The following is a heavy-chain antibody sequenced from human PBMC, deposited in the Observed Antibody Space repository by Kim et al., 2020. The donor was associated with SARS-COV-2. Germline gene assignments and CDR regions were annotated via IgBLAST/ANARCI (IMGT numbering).Heavy chain of an antibody. J-gene: IGHJ4*02. D-gene: IGHD3-22*01. V-gene: IGHV3-23*01. CDR3: AKTGYDSSGYYPHF. Sequence: ADPLKGRFTITRDNSKNTMYFQMRRLSAEDTAVYYCAKTGYDSSGYYPHFWGQGTLVTVSS.